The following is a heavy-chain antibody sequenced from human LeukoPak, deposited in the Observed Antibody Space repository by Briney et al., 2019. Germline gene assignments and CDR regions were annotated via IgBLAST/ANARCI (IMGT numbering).Heavy chain of an antibody. Sequence: ASVKVSCKASGYTFTSYAMHWVRQAPGQRLEWMGWINAGNGNTKYSQKFQGRVTITRDTSASTAYMELSSLRSEDTAVYYCARDIPTTVVRFSFAYWGQGTPVTVSS. V-gene: IGHV1-3*01. J-gene: IGHJ4*02. CDR1: GYTFTSYA. CDR2: INAGNGNT. CDR3: ARDIPTTVVRFSFAY. D-gene: IGHD4-23*01.